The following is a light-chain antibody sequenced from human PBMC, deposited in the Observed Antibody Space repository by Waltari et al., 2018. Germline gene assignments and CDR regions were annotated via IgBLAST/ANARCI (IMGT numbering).Light chain of an antibody. CDR2: NDD. J-gene: IGLJ3*02. V-gene: IGLV1-44*01. Sequence: QSVLTQPPSASGAPGQRVTITCSIGSSDRRSNTVNWYQQFPGTAPKLLMFNDDQRASGVPGRFSGSRSVTSASLAISGLQSEDEATYYCAAWDDTLKGLFGGGTTLTVL. CDR1: SSDRRSNT. CDR3: AAWDDTLKGL.